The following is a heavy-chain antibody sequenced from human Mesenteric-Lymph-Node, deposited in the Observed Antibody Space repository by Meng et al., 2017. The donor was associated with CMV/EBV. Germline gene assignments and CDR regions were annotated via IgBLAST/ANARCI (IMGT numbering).Heavy chain of an antibody. CDR3: ARDFGIVVVPAAIGDGMDV. CDR1: GFTFSDYY. D-gene: IGHD2-2*01. J-gene: IGHJ6*02. V-gene: IGHV3-11*01. CDR2: ISSGSTI. Sequence: GESLKISCAASGFTFSDYYMSWIRQAPGKGLEWVSYISSGSTIYYADSVKGRFTISRDNAKNSLYLQMNSLRAEDTAVYYCARDFGIVVVPAAIGDGMDVWGQGTTVTVSS.